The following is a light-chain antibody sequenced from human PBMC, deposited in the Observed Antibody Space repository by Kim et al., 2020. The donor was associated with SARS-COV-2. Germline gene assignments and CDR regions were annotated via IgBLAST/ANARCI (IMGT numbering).Light chain of an antibody. CDR3: SSYTSNSTFV. Sequence: QSVTISCTGTSSDVGSYNRVSWYQQPPGTAPKLMIYEVSNRPSGVPDRFSGSKSGNTASLTISGLQAEDEADYYCSSYTSNSTFVFGTGTKVTVL. CDR2: EVS. V-gene: IGLV2-18*02. J-gene: IGLJ1*01. CDR1: SSDVGSYNR.